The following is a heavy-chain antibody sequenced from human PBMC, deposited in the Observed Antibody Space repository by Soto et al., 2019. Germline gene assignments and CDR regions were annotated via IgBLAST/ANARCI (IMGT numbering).Heavy chain of an antibody. CDR1: GGTFSSYA. Sequence: QVQLVQSGAEVKKPGSSVKVSCKASGGTFSSYAISWVRQAPGQGLEWMGGIIPIFGTANYAQKFQGRVTITADESTSTAYMELSSLRSEDTAVYYCARPASGPDFWRGYYTYWGQGTLVTVSS. CDR2: IIPIFGTA. J-gene: IGHJ4*02. CDR3: ARPASGPDFWRGYYTY. D-gene: IGHD3-3*01. V-gene: IGHV1-69*12.